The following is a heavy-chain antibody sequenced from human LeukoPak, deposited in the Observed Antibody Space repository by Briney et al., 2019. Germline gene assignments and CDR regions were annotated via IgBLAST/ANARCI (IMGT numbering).Heavy chain of an antibody. J-gene: IGHJ4*02. V-gene: IGHV3-21*01. CDR3: ARGMIHREVTCSSTSCYWEYYFDY. D-gene: IGHD2-2*01. CDR1: GFTFSSYS. Sequence: GGSLRLSCAASGFTFSSYSMNWVRQAPGKGLEWVSPISSSSSYIYYADSVKGRFTISRDNAKNSLYLQMNSLRAEDTAVYYCARGMIHREVTCSSTSCYWEYYFDYWGQGTLVTVSS. CDR2: ISSSSSYI.